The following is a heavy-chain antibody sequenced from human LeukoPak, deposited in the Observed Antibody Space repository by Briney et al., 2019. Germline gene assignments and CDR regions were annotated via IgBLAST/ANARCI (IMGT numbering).Heavy chain of an antibody. V-gene: IGHV4-59*01. CDR1: GGSISTYF. Sequence: SETLSLTCTVSGGSISTYFWSWIRQPPGKGLEWIGYIYYSGSTNYNPSLKSRVTISLDTSKNQFSLKLSSVTAADTAVYYCAGTYYYDSSGYYYRASWFDPWGQGTLVTVSS. CDR3: AGTYYYDSSGYYYRASWFDP. J-gene: IGHJ5*02. CDR2: IYYSGST. D-gene: IGHD3-22*01.